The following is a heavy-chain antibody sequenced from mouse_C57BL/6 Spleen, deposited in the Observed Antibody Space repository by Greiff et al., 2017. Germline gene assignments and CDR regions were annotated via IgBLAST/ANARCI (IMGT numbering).Heavy chain of an antibody. Sequence: EVKLVESGEGLVKPGGSLKLSCAASGFTFSSYAMSWVRQTPEKRLEWVAYISSGGDYIYYADTVKGRFTISRDNARNTLYLQMSSLKSEDTAMYYCTREDGNYGAMDYWGQGTSVTVSS. CDR2: ISSGGDYI. V-gene: IGHV5-9-1*02. CDR3: TREDGNYGAMDY. D-gene: IGHD2-1*01. CDR1: GFTFSSYA. J-gene: IGHJ4*01.